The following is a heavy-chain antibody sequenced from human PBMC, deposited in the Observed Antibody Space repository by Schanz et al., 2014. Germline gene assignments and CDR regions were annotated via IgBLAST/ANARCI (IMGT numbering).Heavy chain of an antibody. J-gene: IGHJ6*02. V-gene: IGHV1-2*06. Sequence: QVQVIQSGPEVKKPGASVKVSCKASGYTFTGYYMHWVRQAPGQGLEWMGRISPNSGDTHSAQKFQGRVTMTWDRSISTANMELSRLRSDDTAVYYCARENKDYDSILNKFFHYGLDLWGQGTTVTVSS. CDR2: ISPNSGDT. CDR1: GYTFTGYY. CDR3: ARENKDYDSILNKFFHYGLDL. D-gene: IGHD3-3*02.